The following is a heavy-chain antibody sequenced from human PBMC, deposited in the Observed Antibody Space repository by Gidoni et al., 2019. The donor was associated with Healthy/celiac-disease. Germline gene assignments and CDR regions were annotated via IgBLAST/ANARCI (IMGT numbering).Heavy chain of an antibody. CDR1: GGSISSYY. CDR3: ARDRATSEYYYGSGRYGMDV. V-gene: IGHV4-59*01. Sequence: QVQLQESGPGLVKPSETLSLTCPVSGGSISSYYWSWIRQPPGKGLEWIGYIYYSGSTNYNPSLKSRVTISVDTSKNQFSLKLSSVTAADTAVYYCARDRATSEYYYGSGRYGMDVWGQGTTVTVSS. D-gene: IGHD3-10*01. J-gene: IGHJ6*02. CDR2: IYYSGST.